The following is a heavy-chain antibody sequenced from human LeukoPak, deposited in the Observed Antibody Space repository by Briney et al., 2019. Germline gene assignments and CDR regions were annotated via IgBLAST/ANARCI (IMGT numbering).Heavy chain of an antibody. CDR1: GFTFSSYS. D-gene: IGHD2-21*02. CDR3: ARGGIVVVTATVDY. V-gene: IGHV3-30*03. J-gene: IGHJ4*02. CDR2: ISYDGSNK. Sequence: GGSLRLSCAASGFTFSSYSMNWVRQAPGKGLEWVAVISYDGSNKYYADSVKGRFTISRDNSKNTLYLQMNSLRAEDTAVYYCARGGIVVVTATVDYWGQGTLVTVSS.